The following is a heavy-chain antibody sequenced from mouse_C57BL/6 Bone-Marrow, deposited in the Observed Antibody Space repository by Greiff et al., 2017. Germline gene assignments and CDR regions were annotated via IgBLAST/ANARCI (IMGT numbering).Heavy chain of an antibody. CDR1: GYTFTSYW. Sequence: VQLQQPGAELVKPGASVKLSCKASGYTFTSYWMHWVKQRPGQGLEWIGMIHPNSGSTNYNEKFKSKATLTVDKSSSTAYMQLSSLTSEDSAVDYGARCSDCDYYFDYWGQGTTLTVSS. CDR2: IHPNSGST. D-gene: IGHD2-4*01. CDR3: ARCSDCDYYFDY. V-gene: IGHV1-64*01. J-gene: IGHJ2*01.